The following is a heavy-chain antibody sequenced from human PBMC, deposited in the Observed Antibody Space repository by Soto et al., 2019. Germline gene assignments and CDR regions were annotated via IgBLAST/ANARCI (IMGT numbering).Heavy chain of an antibody. CDR3: ARGGSPNCSGGSCYGAVDY. D-gene: IGHD2-15*01. CDR1: GGSFSGYY. Sequence: SETLSLTCAVYGGSFSGYYWSWIRQPPGKGLEWIGEINHSGSTNYNPSLKSRVTISVDTSKNQFSLKLSSVTAADTAVYYCARGGSPNCSGGSCYGAVDYWGQGTLVTVSS. J-gene: IGHJ4*02. CDR2: INHSGST. V-gene: IGHV4-34*01.